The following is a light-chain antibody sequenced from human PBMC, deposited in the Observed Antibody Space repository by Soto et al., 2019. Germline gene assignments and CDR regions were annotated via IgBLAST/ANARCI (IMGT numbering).Light chain of an antibody. CDR2: KDS. V-gene: IGLV3-25*02. J-gene: IGLJ1*01. CDR3: QSADSSGTYV. CDR1: ALPKQY. Sequence: ELTQPPSVSVSPGQTARITCSGDALPKQYAYWYQQKPGQAPVLVIYKDSERPSGIPERFSGSNSGTTVTLTISGVQAEDEADYYCQSADSSGTYVFGTGTKVTVL.